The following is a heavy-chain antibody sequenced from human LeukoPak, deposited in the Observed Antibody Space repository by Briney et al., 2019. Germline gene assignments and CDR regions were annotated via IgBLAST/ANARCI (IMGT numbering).Heavy chain of an antibody. V-gene: IGHV4-4*02. D-gene: IGHD6-19*01. CDR2: IYQSGIT. Sequence: SGTLSLTCGVSGDSISRGNYWYWVRQFPGKGLEWIGDIYQSGITNYNPSLKSRVTMSLDKSKNEFSLSLHSVTAADTAVYFCARDPRPRGGWFYFDYWGQGILVTVSS. J-gene: IGHJ4*02. CDR3: ARDPRPRGGWFYFDY. CDR1: GDSISRGNY.